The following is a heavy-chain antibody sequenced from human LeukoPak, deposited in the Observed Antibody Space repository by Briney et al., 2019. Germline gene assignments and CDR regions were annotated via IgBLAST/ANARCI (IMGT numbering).Heavy chain of an antibody. V-gene: IGHV1-69*06. CDR2: IIPIFGTA. CDR1: GYSFTDYY. D-gene: IGHD3-3*01. CDR3: ARHVLRFLEWLLGPGNWFDP. Sequence: SVKVSCKASGYSFTDYYINWVRQAPGQGLEWMRGIIPIFGTANYAQKFQGRVTITADKSTSTAYMELSSLRSEDTAVYYCARHVLRFLEWLLGPGNWFDPWGQGTLVTVSS. J-gene: IGHJ5*02.